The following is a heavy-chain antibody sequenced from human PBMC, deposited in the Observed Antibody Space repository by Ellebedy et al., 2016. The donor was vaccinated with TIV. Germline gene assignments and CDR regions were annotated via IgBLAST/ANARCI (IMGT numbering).Heavy chain of an antibody. CDR3: ARRQDIVLMVYANRAFDY. J-gene: IGHJ4*02. Sequence: SETLSLXXTVSGGSISSSSYYWGWIRQPPGKGLEWIGSIYYSGSTYYNPSLKSRVTISVDTSKNQLSLKLSSVTAADTAVYYCARRQDIVLMVYANRAFDYWGQGTLVTVSS. V-gene: IGHV4-39*01. CDR1: GGSISSSSYY. D-gene: IGHD2-8*01. CDR2: IYYSGST.